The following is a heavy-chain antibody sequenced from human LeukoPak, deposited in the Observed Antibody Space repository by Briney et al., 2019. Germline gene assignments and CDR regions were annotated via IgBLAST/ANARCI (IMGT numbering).Heavy chain of an antibody. D-gene: IGHD7-27*01. CDR3: ARDRDWGCSYCSY. CDR1: GFTVSTVY. Sequence: PGGSLRLFCAASGFTVSTVYMTWVRQAPGKGLEWVAVIWFDGSNKYYADSVKGRFTISRDNSKNTLYLQMNSLRAEDTAVYYCARDRDWGCSYCSYWGQGTLVTVSS. J-gene: IGHJ4*02. V-gene: IGHV3-33*08. CDR2: IWFDGSNK.